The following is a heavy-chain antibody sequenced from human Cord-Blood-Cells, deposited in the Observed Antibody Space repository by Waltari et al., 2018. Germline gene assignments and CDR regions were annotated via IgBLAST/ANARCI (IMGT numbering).Heavy chain of an antibody. V-gene: IGHV3-30-3*01. CDR1: GSTFSSYA. CDR3: ASLSRSWYFDY. D-gene: IGHD6-13*01. CDR2: ISYDGSNK. J-gene: IGHJ4*02. Sequence: QVQLVESGGGVVQPGRSLRLSCAAPGSTFSSYAMHWFRQAPGKGLEWVAVISYDGSNKYYADSVKGRFTISRDNSKNTLYLQMNSLRAEDTAVYYCASLSRSWYFDYWGQGTLVTVSS.